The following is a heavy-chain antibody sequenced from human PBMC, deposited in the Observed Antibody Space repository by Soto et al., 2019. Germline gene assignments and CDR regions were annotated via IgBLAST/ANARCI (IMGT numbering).Heavy chain of an antibody. D-gene: IGHD2-2*01. CDR1: GFTFSSYW. CDR2: INSDGSST. J-gene: IGHJ6*02. V-gene: IGHV3-74*01. Sequence: GGSLRLSCAASGFTFSSYWMHWVRQAPGKGLVWVSRINSDGSSTSYADSVKGRFTISRDNAKNTLYLQMNSLRAEDTAVYYCARRESLGYCSSTSCSGPYYYYGMDVWGQGTTVTVSS. CDR3: ARRESLGYCSSTSCSGPYYYYGMDV.